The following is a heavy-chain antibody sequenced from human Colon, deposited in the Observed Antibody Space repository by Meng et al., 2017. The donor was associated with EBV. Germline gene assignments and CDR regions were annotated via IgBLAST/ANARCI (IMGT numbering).Heavy chain of an antibody. CDR3: ARRRGGSGRDC. D-gene: IGHD3-10*01. Sequence: LRCSGPGLVKPSETLSLTCTVSGGSISSSHYYWGWVRQPPGKGLQWIGTIYHSGSTSYNPSLQSRVTMFVDTSKNQFSLMLTSVTATDTAVYYCARRRGGSGRDCWGQGTLVTVSS. J-gene: IGHJ4*02. CDR1: GGSISSSHYY. CDR2: IYHSGST. V-gene: IGHV4-39*01.